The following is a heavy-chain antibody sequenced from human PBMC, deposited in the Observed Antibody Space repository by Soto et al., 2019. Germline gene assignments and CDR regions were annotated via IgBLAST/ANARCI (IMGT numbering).Heavy chain of an antibody. J-gene: IGHJ4*02. D-gene: IGHD6-19*01. CDR2: IRSKANSYAT. CDR3: TSTGPYSSGDY. V-gene: IGHV3-73*01. Sequence: EVQLVESGGGLVQPGGSLKLSCAASGFTLSGSTMHWVRQASGKGLEWVGRIRSKANSYATAYASSVKGRFTISRDDSKNTAYLQMNSLKTEDTAVYYCTSTGPYSSGDYWGQGTLVTVSS. CDR1: GFTLSGST.